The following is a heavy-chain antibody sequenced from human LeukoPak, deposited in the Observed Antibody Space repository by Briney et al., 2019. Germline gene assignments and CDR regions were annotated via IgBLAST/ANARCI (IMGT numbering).Heavy chain of an antibody. CDR1: GFTFSSYA. Sequence: GGSLRLSCAASGFTFSSYAMHWVRQAPGKGLEWVAVISYDGSNKYYADSVKGRFTISRDNSKNTLYLQMNSLRAEDTAVYYCAREGGKFNMQQPTDYWGQGTQVTVSS. V-gene: IGHV3-30*04. CDR2: ISYDGSNK. CDR3: AREGGKFNMQQPTDY. J-gene: IGHJ4*02. D-gene: IGHD6-13*01.